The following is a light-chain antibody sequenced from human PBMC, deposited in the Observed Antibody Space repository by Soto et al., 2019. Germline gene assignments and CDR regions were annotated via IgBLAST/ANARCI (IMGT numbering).Light chain of an antibody. Sequence: DIQMTQSPSSLSASVGDRVTITCRASQIISSYLNWYQQKPGKAPKLLIYAASSLQSGVPSRFSGTGSGTDFTLTISSLHPEAFPTYYCQQSYSTPPTFGQGTKVDIK. CDR1: QIISSY. J-gene: IGKJ1*01. V-gene: IGKV1-39*01. CDR2: AAS. CDR3: QQSYSTPPT.